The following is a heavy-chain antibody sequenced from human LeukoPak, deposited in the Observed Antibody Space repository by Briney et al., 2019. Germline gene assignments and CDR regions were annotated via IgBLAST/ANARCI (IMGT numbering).Heavy chain of an antibody. J-gene: IGHJ6*02. D-gene: IGHD3-10*01. Sequence: GALRLSCAASGFTFSNHWMNWVRQAPGEGLVWVSRINTDGSSTTYADSVKGRFTISRDNAKNTLYLQMNSLRAEDTAVYYCARPYGSPYGMDVWGQGTTVTVSS. CDR1: GFTFSNHW. CDR2: INTDGSST. CDR3: ARPYGSPYGMDV. V-gene: IGHV3-74*01.